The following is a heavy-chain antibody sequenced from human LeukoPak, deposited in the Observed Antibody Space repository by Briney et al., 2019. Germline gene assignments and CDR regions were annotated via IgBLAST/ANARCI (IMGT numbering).Heavy chain of an antibody. D-gene: IGHD4-17*01. CDR1: GYSISSGYY. CDR3: ARVSPNTVTTLQYFDY. Sequence: SETLSLTCTVSGYSISSGYYWGWIRQPPGKGLEWIGSIYYSGSTYYNPSLKSRVTISVDTSKNQFSLKLSSVTAEDTAVYYCARVSPNTVTTLQYFDYWGQGTLVTVSS. V-gene: IGHV4-38-2*02. J-gene: IGHJ4*02. CDR2: IYYSGST.